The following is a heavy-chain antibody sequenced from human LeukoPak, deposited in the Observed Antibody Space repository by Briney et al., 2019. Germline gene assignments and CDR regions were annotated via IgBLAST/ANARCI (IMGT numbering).Heavy chain of an antibody. Sequence: PSETLSLTCAVYGGSFSGYYWSLIRQPPGKGLEWIGEINHSGSTNYNPSLKSRVTISVDTSKNQFSLKLSSVTAADTAVYYCVRYTVYFDYWGQGTLVTVSS. D-gene: IGHD4-11*01. CDR2: INHSGST. CDR3: VRYTVYFDY. J-gene: IGHJ4*02. V-gene: IGHV4-34*01. CDR1: GGSFSGYY.